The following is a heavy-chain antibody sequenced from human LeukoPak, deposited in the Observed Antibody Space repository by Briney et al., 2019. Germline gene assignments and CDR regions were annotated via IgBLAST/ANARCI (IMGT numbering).Heavy chain of an antibody. D-gene: IGHD3-22*01. CDR3: AKHSFDSGDYFDE. J-gene: IGHJ4*02. V-gene: IGHV3-7*05. CDR2: IKQDGSEK. CDR1: GFTFSNYW. Sequence: GGSLRLSCVASGFTFSNYWMSWVRQSPGKGLEWVANIKQDGSEKYYVDSVKGRFTISRDNAGNSLYLQMSSLRAEDTAVYYCAKHSFDSGDYFDEWGQGTLVTVSS.